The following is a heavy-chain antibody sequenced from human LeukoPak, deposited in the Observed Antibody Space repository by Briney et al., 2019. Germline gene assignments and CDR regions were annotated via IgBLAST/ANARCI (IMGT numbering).Heavy chain of an antibody. CDR3: ARSVRGWETYYYDSSGYIWFDP. CDR2: IYYSGST. V-gene: IGHV4-39*07. Sequence: KPSETLSLTCAVSGFSISSSSYYWGWIRQPPGKGREWIVSIYYSGSTYYNPSVKSRVTISVDTSKTQFSLKLSSVTAADTAVYYCARSVRGWETYYYDSSGYIWFDPWGQGTLVTVSS. D-gene: IGHD3-22*01. CDR1: GFSISSSSYY. J-gene: IGHJ5*02.